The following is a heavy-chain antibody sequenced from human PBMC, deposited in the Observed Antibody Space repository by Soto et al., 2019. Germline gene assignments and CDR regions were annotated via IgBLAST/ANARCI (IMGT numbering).Heavy chain of an antibody. J-gene: IGHJ4*02. CDR3: ARGGHVVVVTAALDY. CDR2: VNPSGGHT. D-gene: IGHD2-21*02. CDR1: GDTFTEYY. V-gene: IGHV1-46*01. Sequence: QVQLMQSGAEVKKPGASVKVSCKASGDTFTEYYIHWVRQAPGQGLEWMGTVNPSGGHTTYAQHFLGRVTMTRYTATSTLYMELTSLTSEDTAVYYCARGGHVVVVTAALDYWGQGTLVTVPS.